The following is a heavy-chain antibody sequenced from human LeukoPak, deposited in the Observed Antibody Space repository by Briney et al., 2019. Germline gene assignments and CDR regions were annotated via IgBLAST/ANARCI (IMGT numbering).Heavy chain of an antibody. CDR2: IYYSGST. CDR3: ARGYFWSGINIDY. V-gene: IGHV4-59*01. CDR1: GGSFSSYY. J-gene: IGHJ4*02. Sequence: PSETLSLTCAVYGGSFSSYYWSWIRQPPGKGLEWIGYIYYSGSTNYNPSLKSRVTISVDTSKNQFSLKLSSVTAADTAVYYCARGYFWSGINIDYWGQGTLVTVSS. D-gene: IGHD3-3*01.